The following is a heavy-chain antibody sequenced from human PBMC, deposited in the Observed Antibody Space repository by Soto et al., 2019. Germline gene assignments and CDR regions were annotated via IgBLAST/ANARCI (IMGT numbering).Heavy chain of an antibody. Sequence: GGSLRLSCAASGFTFSSYAMHWVRQAPGKGLEWVAVISYDGSNKYYADSVKGRFTISRDNSKNTLYLQMNSLRAEDTAVYYCARGHYSSSWSSYYYYGMDVWGQGTTVTVSS. V-gene: IGHV3-30-3*01. J-gene: IGHJ6*02. CDR2: ISYDGSNK. CDR1: GFTFSSYA. CDR3: ARGHYSSSWSSYYYYGMDV. D-gene: IGHD6-13*01.